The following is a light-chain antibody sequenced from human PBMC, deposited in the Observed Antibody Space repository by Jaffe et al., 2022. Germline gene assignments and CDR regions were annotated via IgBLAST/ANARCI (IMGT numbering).Light chain of an antibody. V-gene: IGLV1-44*01. CDR2: NTD. J-gene: IGLJ1*01. Sequence: QSFLTQPPSASGAPGQRVTISCSGNNSNIGTNTVTWYQQLPGTSPTLLIYNTDHRPSGVPGRFSASKSGTSASLVITGLQSEDDGDYYCAAWDDSLNGTYVFGSGTRVTVL. CDR3: AAWDDSLNGTYV. CDR1: NSNIGTNT.